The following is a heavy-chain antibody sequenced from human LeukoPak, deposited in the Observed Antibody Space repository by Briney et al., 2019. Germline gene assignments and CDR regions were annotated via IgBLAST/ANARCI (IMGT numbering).Heavy chain of an antibody. D-gene: IGHD3-10*01. J-gene: IGHJ5*02. CDR1: GDSISSYY. CDR2: INHSGST. V-gene: IGHV4-34*01. Sequence: SETLSLTCTVSGDSISSYYWSWIRQPPGKGLEWIGEINHSGSTNYNPSLKSRVTISVDTSKNQFSLKLSSVTAADTAVYYCARFLHMVRGVQKGFNPWGQGTLVTVSS. CDR3: ARFLHMVRGVQKGFNP.